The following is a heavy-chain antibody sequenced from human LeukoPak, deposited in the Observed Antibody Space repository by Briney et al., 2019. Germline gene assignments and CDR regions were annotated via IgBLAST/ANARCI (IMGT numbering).Heavy chain of an antibody. V-gene: IGHV5-51*01. J-gene: IGHJ4*02. D-gene: IGHD4-17*01. CDR2: IYPGDSDI. Sequence: GESLKISCKASGYTFTSYWIGWVRQVPGKGLEWMGIIYPGDSDIKYSPSFQGQVSISADKSISTAYLQWSSLKASDTAIYYCARSDYGGSYWGQGTLVTVSS. CDR3: ARSDYGGSY. CDR1: GYTFTSYW.